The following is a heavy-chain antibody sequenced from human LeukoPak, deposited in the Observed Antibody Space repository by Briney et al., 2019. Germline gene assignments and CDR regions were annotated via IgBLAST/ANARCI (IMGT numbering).Heavy chain of an antibody. J-gene: IGHJ3*02. D-gene: IGHD3-3*01. CDR3: ARARYDFWSGLRTRHDAFDI. V-gene: IGHV1-18*01. CDR1: GYPFTNYG. CDR2: ISAYNGNT. Sequence: ASVKVSCKTSGYPFTNYGITWVRQAPGQGLEWMGWISAYNGNTNYAQKLQGRVTLTTDTSTSTAYMDLRSLRSDDTAVYYCARARYDFWSGLRTRHDAFDIWGQGTMVTVSS.